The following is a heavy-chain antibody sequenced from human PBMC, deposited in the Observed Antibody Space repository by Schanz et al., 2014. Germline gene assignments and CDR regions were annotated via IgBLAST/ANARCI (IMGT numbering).Heavy chain of an antibody. CDR2: ISGGGGSA. J-gene: IGHJ6*02. D-gene: IGHD6-13*01. V-gene: IGHV3-23*04. Sequence: EVQLVESGGGLVQPGGSLRLSCAASGFTFNNYDMNWVRLVPGKGLECVSGISGGGGSAYYADSVKGRFTISRDNSKNTLYLQMSSLRAEDTAVYYCARDNLVSSSWYNYYGMDVWGQGTTVTVSS. CDR3: ARDNLVSSSWYNYYGMDV. CDR1: GFTFNNYD.